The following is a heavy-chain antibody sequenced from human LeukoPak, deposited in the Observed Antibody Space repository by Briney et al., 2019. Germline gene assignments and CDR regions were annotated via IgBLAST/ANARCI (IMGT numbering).Heavy chain of an antibody. CDR1: GYTFTSYG. CDR3: VKDAAEYDFWSGYYTGILGY. CDR2: FSAYNGNT. V-gene: IGHV1-18*01. J-gene: IGHJ4*02. Sequence: GASVKVSCKASGYTFTSYGISWLRQAPGQGLGWMGGFSAYNGNTNYAHKFPGRITMSTYTSTSTANMGLKNLRADDTTVDHCVKDAAEYDFWSGYYTGILGYWGRGTMVTVSS. D-gene: IGHD3-3*01.